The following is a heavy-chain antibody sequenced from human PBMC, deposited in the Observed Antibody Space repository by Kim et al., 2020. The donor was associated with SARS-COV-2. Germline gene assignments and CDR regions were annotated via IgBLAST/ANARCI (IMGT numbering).Heavy chain of an antibody. CDR2: VNNNNNP. J-gene: IGHJ4*02. V-gene: IGHV3-23*05. CDR3: AKDHLSSGWPTFDS. CDR1: GFTFSRRA. D-gene: IGHD6-19*01. Sequence: GGSLRLSCAASGFTFSRRAMSWVRQVPGKGLEWIASVNNNNNPYYADSVKGRFTVSRDITKDTLYLQMNSLRADDTALYYCAKDHLSSGWPTFDSWGQGTLVAVSS.